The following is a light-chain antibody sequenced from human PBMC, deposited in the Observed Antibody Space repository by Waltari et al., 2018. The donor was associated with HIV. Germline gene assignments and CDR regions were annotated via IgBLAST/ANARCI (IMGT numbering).Light chain of an antibody. CDR3: QQYGSSVT. CDR2: GAS. CDR1: QSVSSSS. J-gene: IGKJ5*01. V-gene: IGKV3-20*01. Sequence: DIVLTQSPGTLSLSPGERVTLSCRASQSVSSSSLVWYQQKPGQAPRRLIYGASSRATGIPDRFSGSGSGTDFTLTISRLDPEDFAVYYCQQYGSSVTFGQGTRLEIK.